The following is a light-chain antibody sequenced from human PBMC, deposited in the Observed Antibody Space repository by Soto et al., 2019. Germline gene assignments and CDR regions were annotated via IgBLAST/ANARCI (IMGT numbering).Light chain of an antibody. CDR2: DAS. Sequence: DIRMTQSPSTLSASVGDRITITCRASQSISSWLAWYQQKPGKAPKLLIYDASSLESGVPSRFSGSGSGTEFTLTISSLQPDDFATYYCQQYNSSPKTFGQGTKVEIK. CDR3: QQYNSSPKT. V-gene: IGKV1-5*01. CDR1: QSISSW. J-gene: IGKJ1*01.